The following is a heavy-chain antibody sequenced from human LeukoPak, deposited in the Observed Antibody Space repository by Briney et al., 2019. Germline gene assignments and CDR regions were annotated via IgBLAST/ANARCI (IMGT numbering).Heavy chain of an antibody. J-gene: IGHJ4*02. Sequence: ASVTVSCTASGYTFTSFYIHWLRQAPGQGLEWMGIINPSGGSTSYAQKFQGRVTMTRDTSTSTVYMELSSLRSEDTAVYYCARGSGGSCYDYWGQGTLVTVSS. CDR3: ARGSGGSCYDY. D-gene: IGHD2-15*01. CDR2: INPSGGST. CDR1: GYTFTSFY. V-gene: IGHV1-46*01.